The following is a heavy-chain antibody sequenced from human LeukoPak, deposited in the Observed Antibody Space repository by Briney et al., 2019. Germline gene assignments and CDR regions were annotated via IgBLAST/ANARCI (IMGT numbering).Heavy chain of an antibody. D-gene: IGHD4-17*01. CDR2: LNSDGRTT. CDR1: GFTFSNHR. CDR3: ARGSDETVTISGWFDP. J-gene: IGHJ5*02. V-gene: IGHV3-74*01. Sequence: GGSLRLSCAASGFTFSNHRMHWVRQGQGKGLVWVSRLNSDGRTTTYADSVKGRFTISRDNAKNTLYLQMNSLRVEDTAVYYCARGSDETVTISGWFDPWGQGTLVTVSS.